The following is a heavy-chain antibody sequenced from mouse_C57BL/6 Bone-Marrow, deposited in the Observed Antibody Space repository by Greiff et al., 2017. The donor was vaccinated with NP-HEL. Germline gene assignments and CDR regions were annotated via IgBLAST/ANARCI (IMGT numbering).Heavy chain of an antibody. D-gene: IGHD3-1*01. CDR3: ARGAILYYFDY. Sequence: VQLQQPGAELVRPGSSVKLSCKASGYTFTSYWMHWVKQRPIQGLEWIGNIDPSDSETHYNQKFKDKATLTVDKSSSTAYMQLSSLTSEDSAVYYCARGAILYYFDYWGQGTTLTVSS. J-gene: IGHJ2*01. CDR1: GYTFTSYW. CDR2: IDPSDSET. V-gene: IGHV1-52*01.